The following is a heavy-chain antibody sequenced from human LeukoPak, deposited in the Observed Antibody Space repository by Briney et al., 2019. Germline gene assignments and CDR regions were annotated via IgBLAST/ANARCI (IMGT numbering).Heavy chain of an antibody. V-gene: IGHV3-21*01. Sequence: GGSLRLSCAASGFTFSTFAMIRVRQPPGKGLEWVSSIFQGGGEIHYADSVKGRFTISRDNAKNSLYLQMNSLRAEDTAVYDCAREMGSPGVLADYWGQGTLVTVSS. CDR3: AREMGSPGVLADY. D-gene: IGHD7-27*01. CDR1: GFTFSTFA. J-gene: IGHJ4*02. CDR2: IFQGGGEI.